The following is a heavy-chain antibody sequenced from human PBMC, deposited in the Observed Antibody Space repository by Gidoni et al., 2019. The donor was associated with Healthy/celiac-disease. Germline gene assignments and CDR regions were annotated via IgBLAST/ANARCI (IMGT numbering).Heavy chain of an antibody. Sequence: EVQLVESGGGLVKPGGSLRLSCAASGFPFSNAWMSWVRQAPGKGLEWVGRIKSKTDGGTTDYAAPVKGRFTISRDDSKNTLYLQMNSLKTEDTAVYYCTSDRQWLVPGAFDIWGQGTMVTVSS. CDR2: IKSKTDGGTT. V-gene: IGHV3-15*01. CDR3: TSDRQWLVPGAFDI. J-gene: IGHJ3*02. CDR1: GFPFSNAW. D-gene: IGHD6-19*01.